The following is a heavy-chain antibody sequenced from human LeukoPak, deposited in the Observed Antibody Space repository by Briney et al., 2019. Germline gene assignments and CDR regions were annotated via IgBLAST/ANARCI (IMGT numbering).Heavy chain of an antibody. J-gene: IGHJ5*02. V-gene: IGHV6-1*01. Sequence: QTLSLTCAISGDSVSSNSVTWNWIRQSPSRGLEWLGMTYYRSTWYNDYAVSVRGRITVNPDTSKNQFSLHLNSVTPEDTAVYYCARRLTQYDCFDPWGQGILVTVSS. D-gene: IGHD2-2*01. CDR3: ARRLTQYDCFDP. CDR1: GDSVSSNSVT. CDR2: TYYRSTWYN.